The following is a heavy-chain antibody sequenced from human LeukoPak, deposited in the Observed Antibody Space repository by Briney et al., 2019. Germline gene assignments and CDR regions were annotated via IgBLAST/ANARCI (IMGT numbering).Heavy chain of an antibody. Sequence: PSETLSLTCTVSGGSISSSSYYWGWIRQPPGKGLEWIGSIYYSGSTYYNPSLKSRVTISVDTSKNQFSLKLSSMTAADTAVYYCARLNRGSYPFDYWGQGTLVTVSS. CDR1: GGSISSSSYY. J-gene: IGHJ4*02. D-gene: IGHD1-26*01. CDR3: ARLNRGSYPFDY. CDR2: IYYSGST. V-gene: IGHV4-39*01.